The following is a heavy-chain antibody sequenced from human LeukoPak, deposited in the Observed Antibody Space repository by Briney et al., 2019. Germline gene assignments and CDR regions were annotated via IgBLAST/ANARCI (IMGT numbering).Heavy chain of an antibody. CDR2: ISFDGSNK. V-gene: IGHV3-30*18. Sequence: PGRSLRLSCAASGFTFSSYGMHWVRQAPGKGLEWVAVISFDGSNKYYADSVKGRFTISRDNSKNTLYLQMDSLRAEDTAVYYCAKSRRVVPSPYYFDYWGQGTLVTVSS. D-gene: IGHD3-3*01. CDR1: GFTFSSYG. CDR3: AKSRRVVPSPYYFDY. J-gene: IGHJ4*02.